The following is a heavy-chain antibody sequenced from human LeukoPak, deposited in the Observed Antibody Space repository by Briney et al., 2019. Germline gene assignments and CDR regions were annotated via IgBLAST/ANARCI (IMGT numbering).Heavy chain of an antibody. D-gene: IGHD1-26*01. CDR2: IWYDGSNK. Sequence: GRSLRLSCAASGFTFSSYGMHWVRQAPGKGLEWVAVIWYDGSNKYYADSVKGRFTISRDNSKNTLYLQMNSLRAEDTAVYYCARDMGSGSPGPRDYWGQGTLVTVSS. CDR1: GFTFSSYG. CDR3: ARDMGSGSPGPRDY. J-gene: IGHJ4*02. V-gene: IGHV3-33*01.